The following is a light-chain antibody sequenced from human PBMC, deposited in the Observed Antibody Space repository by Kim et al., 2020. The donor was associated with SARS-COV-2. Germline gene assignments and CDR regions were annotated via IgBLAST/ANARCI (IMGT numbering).Light chain of an antibody. CDR2: GAS. Sequence: DIRMTQSPSSLSASVGDRVTITCRASQAIGSDLGWYQQKPGQAPIRLIFGASNLESGVPSRFSGSASGPEFTLTITTLQPEDFATYYCLQHNRYPWTFGQGTKVDIK. J-gene: IGKJ1*01. V-gene: IGKV1-17*01. CDR1: QAIGSD. CDR3: LQHNRYPWT.